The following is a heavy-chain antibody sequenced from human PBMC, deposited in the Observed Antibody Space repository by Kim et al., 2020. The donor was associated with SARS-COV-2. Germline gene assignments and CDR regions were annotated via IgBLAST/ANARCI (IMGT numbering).Heavy chain of an antibody. CDR3: ARVGRTTGHLVI. D-gene: IGHD1-26*01. Sequence: GGSLRLSCVASGFTFSIYWMSWVRQAPGKGLEWVANIKQDGSEKYYVDSVKGRFTISRDNAKNSLYLQMNSLRAEDTAVYYCARVGRTTGHLVIWGQGT. J-gene: IGHJ4*02. V-gene: IGHV3-7*01. CDR2: IKQDGSEK. CDR1: GFTFSIYW.